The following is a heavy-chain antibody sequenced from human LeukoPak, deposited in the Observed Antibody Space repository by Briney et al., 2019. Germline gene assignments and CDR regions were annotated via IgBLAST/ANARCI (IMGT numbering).Heavy chain of an antibody. CDR2: ISGSGGST. D-gene: IGHD3-22*01. CDR1: GFTFSSYA. J-gene: IGHJ3*02. CDR3: AKEGDTMIVVEDAFDI. V-gene: IGHV3-23*01. Sequence: GGSLRLSCAASGFTFSSYAMSWVRQAPGKGLEWVSAISGSGGSTYYADSVKGRFTISRDNSKNTLYLQMNSLRAEDTAVYYCAKEGDTMIVVEDAFDIWGQGTMVTASS.